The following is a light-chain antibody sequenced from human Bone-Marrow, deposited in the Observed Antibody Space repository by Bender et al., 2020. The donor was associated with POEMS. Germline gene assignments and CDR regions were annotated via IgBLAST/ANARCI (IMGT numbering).Light chain of an antibody. J-gene: IGLJ2*01. CDR2: DVS. Sequence: QSALTQPPSASGSPGQSVTISCTGTSSDIGGYNYVSWYQHHPGKVPKLLIYDVSHRPSGVSGRFSGSKSGNTATLTISRAEAGDEADYYCQVWDNSSDYRVFGGGTKLTVL. V-gene: IGLV2-8*01. CDR1: SSDIGGYNY. CDR3: QVWDNSSDYRV.